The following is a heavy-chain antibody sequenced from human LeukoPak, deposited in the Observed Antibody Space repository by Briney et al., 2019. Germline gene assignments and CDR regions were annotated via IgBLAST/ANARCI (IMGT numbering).Heavy chain of an antibody. CDR2: IIPIFGTA. CDR3: ARRGLVGATSRYFAY. CDR1: VGTFSSYA. V-gene: IGHV1-69*05. J-gene: IGHJ4*02. D-gene: IGHD1-26*01. Sequence: SVKVSCKASVGTFSSYAISWVRQAPGQGLEWMGGIIPIFGTANYAQKFQGRVTITTDESTSTAYMELSSLSSEDTAVYYCARRGLVGATSRYFAYWGQGTLVTVSS.